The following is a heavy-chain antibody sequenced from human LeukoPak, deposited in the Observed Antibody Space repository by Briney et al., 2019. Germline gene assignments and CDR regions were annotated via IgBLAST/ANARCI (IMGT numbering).Heavy chain of an antibody. CDR3: ARDLRFCHSSSCRPTRALGY. CDR2: INPGGDNT. J-gene: IGHJ4*02. Sequence: APVKVSCTASEYTFTHYYIHWVRQAPGHGLEWMGLINPGGDNTNYAQNFQGRVTMTRDMSTSTVYMELSSLRSEDTAVYYCARDLRFCHSSSCRPTRALGYWGQGTLVTVSS. CDR1: EYTFTHYY. V-gene: IGHV1-46*01. D-gene: IGHD6-13*01.